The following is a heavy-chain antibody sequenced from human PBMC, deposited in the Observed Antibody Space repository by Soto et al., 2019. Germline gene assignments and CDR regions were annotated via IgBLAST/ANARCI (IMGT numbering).Heavy chain of an antibody. CDR3: ARDFVVVPAAMPAAGPNHYYYYGMDV. CDR1: GYTFTSYG. D-gene: IGHD2-2*01. J-gene: IGHJ6*02. Sequence: QVQLVQSGAEVKKPGASVKVSCKASGYTFTSYGISWVRQAPGQGLEWMGWISAYNGNTNYAQKLQGRVTMTTDTSTSTAYMELRSLRSDDTAVYYCARDFVVVPAAMPAAGPNHYYYYGMDVWGQGTTVTVSS. CDR2: ISAYNGNT. V-gene: IGHV1-18*01.